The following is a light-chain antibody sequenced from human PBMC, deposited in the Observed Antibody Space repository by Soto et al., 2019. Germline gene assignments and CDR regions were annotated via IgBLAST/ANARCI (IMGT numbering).Light chain of an antibody. Sequence: QSVLTQPASVSGSPGQSITISCTGTSSDVGGYNYVSWYQQHTGKAPKLMIYEVSNRPSGVSNRFSGSKSGNTASLTISGLQAEDEADYYCSSYTSSSTLLVFGTGTKVTVL. J-gene: IGLJ1*01. V-gene: IGLV2-14*01. CDR2: EVS. CDR1: SSDVGGYNY. CDR3: SSYTSSSTLLV.